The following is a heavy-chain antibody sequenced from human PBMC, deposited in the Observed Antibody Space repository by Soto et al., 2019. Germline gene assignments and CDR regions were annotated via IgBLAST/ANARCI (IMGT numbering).Heavy chain of an antibody. CDR3: ARYRTYYYDSSGYYSHFDY. CDR2: ISSSSSYT. Sequence: GESLKISCAASGFTFSDYYMSWIRQAPGKGLEWVSYISSSSSYTNYADSVKGRFTISRDNAKNSLYLQMNSLRAEDTAVYYCARYRTYYYDSSGYYSHFDYWGQGTLVTVSS. J-gene: IGHJ4*02. CDR1: GFTFSDYY. D-gene: IGHD3-22*01. V-gene: IGHV3-11*06.